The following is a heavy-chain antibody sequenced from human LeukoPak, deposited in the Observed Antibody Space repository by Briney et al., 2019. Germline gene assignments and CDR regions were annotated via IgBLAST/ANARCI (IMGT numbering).Heavy chain of an antibody. D-gene: IGHD3-9*01. J-gene: IGHJ5*02. V-gene: IGHV1-46*01. CDR2: INPSGGST. Sequence: ASVKVSCKASGYTFTSYYMHWVRQAPGQGLEWMGIINPSGGSTSYAQKFQGRVTMTRDTSISTAYMELSRLRSDDTAVYYCASETAGTSVLRYFDWFPSTSKKNWFDPWGQGTLVTVSS. CDR1: GYTFTSYY. CDR3: ASETAGTSVLRYFDWFPSTSKKNWFDP.